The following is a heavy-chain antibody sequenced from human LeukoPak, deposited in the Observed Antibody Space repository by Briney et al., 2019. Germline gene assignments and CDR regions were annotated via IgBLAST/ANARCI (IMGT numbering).Heavy chain of an antibody. CDR3: ARRYYYGSGSYSWFDP. D-gene: IGHD3-10*01. J-gene: IGHJ5*02. CDR2: IFYSGST. Sequence: PSETLSLTCTVSGGSISTSNYYWGWIRQPPGKGLEWIGNIFYSGSTNYNPSLKSRVTISVDTSKNQFSLKLSSVTAADTAVYYCARRYYYGSGSYSWFDPWGQGTLVTVSS. V-gene: IGHV4-39*07. CDR1: GGSISTSNYY.